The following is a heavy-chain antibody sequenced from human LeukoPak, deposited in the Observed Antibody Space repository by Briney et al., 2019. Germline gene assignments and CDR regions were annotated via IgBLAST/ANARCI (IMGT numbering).Heavy chain of an antibody. CDR1: GGSITSSSYH. CDR3: ARGTYDYGDYDCNWFDP. J-gene: IGHJ5*02. D-gene: IGHD4-17*01. CDR2: IYYSGDT. V-gene: IGHV4-39*07. Sequence: SETLSLTCTVSGGSITSSSYHWGWIRQPPGEGLDWIGSIYYSGDTYYNPSLKSRVTISVDTSKNQFSLKLSSVTAADTAVYYCARGTYDYGDYDCNWFDPWGQGTLVTVSS.